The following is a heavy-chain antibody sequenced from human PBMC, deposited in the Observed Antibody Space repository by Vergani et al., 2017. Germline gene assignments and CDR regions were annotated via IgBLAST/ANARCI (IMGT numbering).Heavy chain of an antibody. CDR1: GFTFSSYS. Sequence: EVQLVESGGGLVQPGGSLRLSCAASGFTFSSYSMNWVRPAPGKGLEWVSYISSSSSTIYYADSVKGRFTISRDNSKNSLYLQMNSLRAEDTAVYYCARGGSGGLDYYYGMDVGGEGTTV. J-gene: IGHJ6*02. CDR2: ISSSSSTI. D-gene: IGHD3-10*01. CDR3: ARGGSGGLDYYYGMDV. V-gene: IGHV3-48*04.